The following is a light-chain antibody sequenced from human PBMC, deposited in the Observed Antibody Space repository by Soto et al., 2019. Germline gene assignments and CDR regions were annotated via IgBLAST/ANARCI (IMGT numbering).Light chain of an antibody. CDR3: QQYNNWPPT. Sequence: VARTQSPATLSGSPGARATLSCRASQSARSSLAWYQQKPGQAPSLLIYDVSIRATGIPARFNGSGSGTEFTLTISSLQSEDFAVYYCQQYNNWPPTFGQGTRLETK. J-gene: IGKJ5*01. CDR1: QSARSS. V-gene: IGKV3-15*01. CDR2: DVS.